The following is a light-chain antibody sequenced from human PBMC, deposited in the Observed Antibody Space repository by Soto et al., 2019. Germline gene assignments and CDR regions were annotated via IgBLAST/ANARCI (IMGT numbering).Light chain of an antibody. CDR2: APS. CDR3: QQSYSSPPT. J-gene: IGKJ1*01. V-gene: IGKV1-39*01. CDR1: QNINNY. Sequence: DIQMTESPSSLSASVGGTVTITSQVSQNINNYLNWYQQKQGKATKXXIFAPSSLQSPVPSTCRRRRSGPHFTLTISSLTPENFATYYCQQSYSSPPTFGQGTKVDIK.